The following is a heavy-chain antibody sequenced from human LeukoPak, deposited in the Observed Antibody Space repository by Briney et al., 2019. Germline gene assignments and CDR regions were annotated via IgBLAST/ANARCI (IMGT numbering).Heavy chain of an antibody. CDR1: GYTFTSYG. CDR2: ISLANGNT. V-gene: IGHV1-18*01. D-gene: IGHD6-13*01. CDR3: ARDGSSSWYNL. J-gene: IGHJ4*02. Sequence: APVKVSCKASGYTFTSYGISWVRQAPGQGLEWVGWISLANGNTNYAQKLQGRVTMTTDTSTSTAYMELRSLISDDTAVYYCARDGSSSWYNLWGQGTLVTVSS.